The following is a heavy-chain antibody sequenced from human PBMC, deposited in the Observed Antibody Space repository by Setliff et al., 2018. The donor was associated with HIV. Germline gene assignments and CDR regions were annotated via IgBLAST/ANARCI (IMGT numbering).Heavy chain of an antibody. Sequence: PSETLSLTCTVSGDSLSGYYWNWIRQPPGKGLEWIGYIYYSGRTDYNPSFRRRASISLDTSKNQCSLKLNSVTAADSAIYYCARVWELLPYCALNVWGKGTTVTVSS. J-gene: IGHJ6*04. CDR1: GDSLSGYY. CDR3: ARVWELLPYCALNV. V-gene: IGHV4-59*01. CDR2: IYYSGRT. D-gene: IGHD2-15*01.